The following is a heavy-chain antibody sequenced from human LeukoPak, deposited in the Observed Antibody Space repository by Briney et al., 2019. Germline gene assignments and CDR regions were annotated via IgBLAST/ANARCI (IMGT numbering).Heavy chain of an antibody. J-gene: IGHJ4*02. CDR1: GGTFSSYA. CDR3: ARVFSMEWTNYFDY. Sequence: EASVKVSCKASGGTFSSYAISWVRQAPGQGLEWMGGIIPIFGTANYAQKFQGRVTITADESTSTAYMELSSLRSEDTAVYYCARVFSMEWTNYFDYWGQGTLVTVSS. CDR2: IIPIFGTA. D-gene: IGHD3-3*01. V-gene: IGHV1-69*13.